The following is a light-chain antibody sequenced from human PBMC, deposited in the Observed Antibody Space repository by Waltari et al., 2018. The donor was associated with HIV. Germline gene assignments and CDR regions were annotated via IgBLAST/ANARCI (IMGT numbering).Light chain of an antibody. CDR2: GAS. Sequence: TQSPSLSASIGDRVTIYCQATEDVSTFVAWYQQKPGTAPKLLIYGASVLQGGVPSRFSGSGSGTDCALTIGCLQSDDLATYFCQQYSIFPLTFGPGT. V-gene: IGKV1D-8*01. CDR1: EDVSTF. CDR3: QQYSIFPLT. J-gene: IGKJ2*01.